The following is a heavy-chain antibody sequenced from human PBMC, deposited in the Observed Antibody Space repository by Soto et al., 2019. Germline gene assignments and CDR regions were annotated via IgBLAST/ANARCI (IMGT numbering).Heavy chain of an antibody. CDR2: INSDGSST. D-gene: IGHD2-15*01. CDR3: ARDQGYCSGGSCYVAGY. V-gene: IGHV3-74*01. J-gene: IGHJ4*02. Sequence: EVQLVESGGGLVQPGGSLRLSCAASGFTFSSYWMHWVRQAPGKGLVWVSRINSDGSSTAYADSVMGRFTISRDNAKNTLYLQMNSLRAEGTAVYYCARDQGYCSGGSCYVAGYWGQGTLVTVSS. CDR1: GFTFSSYW.